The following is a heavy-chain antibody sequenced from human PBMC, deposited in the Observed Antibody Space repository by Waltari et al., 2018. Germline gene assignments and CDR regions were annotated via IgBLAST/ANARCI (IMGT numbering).Heavy chain of an antibody. CDR1: GLTFSTSV. J-gene: IGHJ4*02. CDR2: XXXXGGII. D-gene: IGHD3-16*01. Sequence: EVQLLESGGTLVQPGGSLRLSCAASGLTFSTSVMNWVREAPGTGLEXXXXXXXXGGIINYADSVKGRFTISRDNSKNTLYLQMNSLRAEDSAVYYCARASGVDYWGQGTLVTISS. CDR3: ARASGVDY. V-gene: IGHV3-23*01.